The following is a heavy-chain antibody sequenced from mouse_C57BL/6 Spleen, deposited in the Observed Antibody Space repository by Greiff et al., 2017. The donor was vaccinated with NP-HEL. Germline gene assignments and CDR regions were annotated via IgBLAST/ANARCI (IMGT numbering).Heavy chain of an antibody. CDR2: IHPNSGST. CDR3: ARSAVYDGYLAWFAY. V-gene: IGHV1-64*01. CDR1: GYTFTSYW. Sequence: QVQLQQPGAELVKPGASVKLSCKASGYTFTSYWMHWVKQRPGQGLEWIGMIHPNSGSTNYNEKLKSKATLTVDKSSSTAYMQLSSLTSEDSAVYYCARSAVYDGYLAWFAYWGQGTLVTVSA. D-gene: IGHD2-3*01. J-gene: IGHJ3*01.